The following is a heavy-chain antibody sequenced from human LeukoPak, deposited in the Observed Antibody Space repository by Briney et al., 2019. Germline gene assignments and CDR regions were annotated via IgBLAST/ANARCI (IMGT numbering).Heavy chain of an antibody. V-gene: IGHV1-2*02. Sequence: ASVKVSCKASGYTFTGYYMHWVRQAPGQGLEWMGWINPNSGGTNYAQKFQGRVTMTRDTSISTAYMELSRLRSDDTAVYYCARDHPNYYYMDVWGKGTTVTVSS. J-gene: IGHJ6*03. CDR2: INPNSGGT. CDR1: GYTFTGYY. CDR3: ARDHPNYYYMDV.